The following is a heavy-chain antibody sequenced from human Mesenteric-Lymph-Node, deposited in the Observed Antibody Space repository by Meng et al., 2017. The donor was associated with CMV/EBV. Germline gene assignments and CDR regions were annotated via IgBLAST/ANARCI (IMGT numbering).Heavy chain of an antibody. CDR3: AGQYYDFWSGYYI. V-gene: IGHV3-19*01. J-gene: IGHJ4*02. D-gene: IGHD3-3*01. Sequence: GGSLRLSCAASGFTFSNGDMNWVRQAPGKGLEWVSGVSWNGSRTHYADSVKGRFIISRDNSRNFLYQQMNSLRPEDMAVYYCAGQYYDFWSGYYIWGQGTLVTVSS. CDR2: VSWNGSRT. CDR1: GFTFSNGD.